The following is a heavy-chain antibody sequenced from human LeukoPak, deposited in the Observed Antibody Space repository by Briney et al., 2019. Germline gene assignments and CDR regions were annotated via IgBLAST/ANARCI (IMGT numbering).Heavy chain of an antibody. CDR3: ARDHRYCSGGSCYPDVY. CDR2: IWYDGSNK. CDR1: GFTFSSYG. V-gene: IGHV3-33*01. J-gene: IGHJ4*02. Sequence: GRSLRLSCAASGFTFSSYGMHWVRQAPGKGLEWVAVIWYDGSNKYYADFVKGRFTISRDNSKNTLYLQMNSLRAEDTAVYYCARDHRYCSGGSCYPDVYWGQGTLVTVSS. D-gene: IGHD2-15*01.